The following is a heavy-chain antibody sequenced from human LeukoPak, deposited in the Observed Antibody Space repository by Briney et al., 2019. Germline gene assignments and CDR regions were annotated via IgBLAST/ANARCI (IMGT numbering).Heavy chain of an antibody. D-gene: IGHD5-18*01. CDR1: GFTFSSYP. V-gene: IGHV3-23*01. J-gene: IGHJ4*02. CDR2: TGASDGST. CDR3: AKIGTPWLPWTYFDY. Sequence: PGESLRLSCEASGFTFSSYPMSWVRQAPGRGLEWVSSTGASDGSTFYADSVTGRFTISRDNSKHTLSLQLNSLRAEDTAVYYCAKIGTPWLPWTYFDYWGQGTLVTVSS.